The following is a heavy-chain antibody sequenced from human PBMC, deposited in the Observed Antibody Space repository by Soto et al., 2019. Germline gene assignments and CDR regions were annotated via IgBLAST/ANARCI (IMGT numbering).Heavy chain of an antibody. CDR3: AKSVRPKFYFDY. Sequence: GGSLRLSCAAFGFIFSSYTMSWVRQAPGKGLEWVSSITENGHSTYYADSVQGRFTISRDNSKNTLYLQTSSLRADDTAVYYCAKSVRPKFYFDYWGQGTLVTVSS. J-gene: IGHJ4*02. CDR1: GFIFSSYT. CDR2: ITENGHST. D-gene: IGHD3-10*01. V-gene: IGHV3-23*01.